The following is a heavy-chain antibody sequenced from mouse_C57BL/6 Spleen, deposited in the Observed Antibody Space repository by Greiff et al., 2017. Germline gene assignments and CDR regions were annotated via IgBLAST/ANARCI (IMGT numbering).Heavy chain of an antibody. CDR2: IYPGDGDT. CDR3: ARGGGNYEGAWFAY. D-gene: IGHD2-1*01. Sequence: VQLQQSGAELVKPGASVKISCKASGYAFSSYWMNWVKQRPGKGLEWIGQIYPGDGDTNYNGKFKGKATLTADKSSSTAYMQLSSLTSEDSAVYFCARGGGNYEGAWFAYWGQGTLVTVSA. V-gene: IGHV1-80*01. CDR1: GYAFSSYW. J-gene: IGHJ3*01.